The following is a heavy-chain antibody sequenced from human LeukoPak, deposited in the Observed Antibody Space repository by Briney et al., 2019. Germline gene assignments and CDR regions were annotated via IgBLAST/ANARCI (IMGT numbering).Heavy chain of an antibody. CDR3: AADPSLVNNAFDI. CDR2: IVVGSGNT. Sequence: SVTVSCKASGFTFTSSAVQWVRQARGQRLEWIGWIVVGSGNTNYAQKFQERVTITRDMSTSTAYMELSSLRSEDTAVYYCAADPSLVNNAFDIWGQGTMVTVSS. CDR1: GFTFTSSA. J-gene: IGHJ3*02. D-gene: IGHD3-9*01. V-gene: IGHV1-58*01.